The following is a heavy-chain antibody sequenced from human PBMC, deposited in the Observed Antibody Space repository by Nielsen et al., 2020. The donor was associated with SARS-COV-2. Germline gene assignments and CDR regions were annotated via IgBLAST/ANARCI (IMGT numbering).Heavy chain of an antibody. J-gene: IGHJ4*02. CDR3: ARLNSYDSSGYYWNY. D-gene: IGHD3-22*01. CDR2: IDPSDSYT. Sequence: VRQMPGRGLEWMRRIDPSDSYTNYSPSFQGHVTISADKSISTAYLQWSSLKASDTAMYYCARLNSYDSSGYYWNYWGQGTLVTVSS. V-gene: IGHV5-10-1*01.